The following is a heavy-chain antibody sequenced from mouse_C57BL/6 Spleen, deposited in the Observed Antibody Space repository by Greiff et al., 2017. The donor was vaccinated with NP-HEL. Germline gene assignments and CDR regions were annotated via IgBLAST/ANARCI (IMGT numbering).Heavy chain of an antibody. Sequence: QVHVKQSGAELVKPGASVKLSCKASGYTFTEYTIHWVKQRSGQGLEWIGWFYPGSGSIKYNEKFKDKATLTADKSSSTVYMELSRLTSEDSAVYFCARHEAYYGSLYAMDYWGQGTSVTVSS. D-gene: IGHD1-1*01. V-gene: IGHV1-62-2*01. CDR2: FYPGSGSI. CDR3: ARHEAYYGSLYAMDY. J-gene: IGHJ4*01. CDR1: GYTFTEYT.